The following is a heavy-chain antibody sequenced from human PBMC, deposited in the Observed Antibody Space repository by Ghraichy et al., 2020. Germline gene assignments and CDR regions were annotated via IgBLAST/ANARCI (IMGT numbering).Heavy chain of an antibody. V-gene: IGHV3-23*01. D-gene: IGHD3-10*01. CDR2: ISGSGSAT. CDR1: GFIFSSYA. CDR3: AKDHDITDNQWGWFDP. Sequence: GGSLRLSCAGSGFIFSSYAMSWVRQAPGKGLEWVSSISGSGSATFYADSVKGRFTISRDNSKNTLSLQMNSLRAEDTAVYYCAKDHDITDNQWGWFDPWGQGTLVTVSS. J-gene: IGHJ5*02.